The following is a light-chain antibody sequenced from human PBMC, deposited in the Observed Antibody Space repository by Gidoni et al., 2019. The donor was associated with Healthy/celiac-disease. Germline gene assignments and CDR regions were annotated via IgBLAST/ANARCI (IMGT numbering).Light chain of an antibody. CDR1: SSDVGGYNY. CDR2: EVS. CDR3: SSYAGSNNV. Sequence: QSALTQPPSASGSPGQSVTISCTGTSSDVGGYNYVSWYQQHPGKAPKLMIYEVSERPSGVPDRFSGSKSGNTASLTVSGLQPEDEADYYCSSYAGSNNVFGTGTKVTVL. V-gene: IGLV2-8*01. J-gene: IGLJ1*01.